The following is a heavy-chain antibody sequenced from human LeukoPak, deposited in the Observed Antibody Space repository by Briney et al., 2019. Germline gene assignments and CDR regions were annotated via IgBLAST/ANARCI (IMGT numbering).Heavy chain of an antibody. CDR3: ATWGYSYGGFDY. CDR2: INPNSGDT. D-gene: IGHD5-12*01. CDR1: GYTFTGYY. J-gene: IGHJ4*02. V-gene: IGHV1-2*02. Sequence: ASVKVSCKASGYTFTGYYLHWVRQAPGQGLEWLGLINPNSGDTNYAQKFQGRVTMNRDTSISTAYMELSSLRSDDTAVYYCATWGYSYGGFDYWGQGTPVTVSS.